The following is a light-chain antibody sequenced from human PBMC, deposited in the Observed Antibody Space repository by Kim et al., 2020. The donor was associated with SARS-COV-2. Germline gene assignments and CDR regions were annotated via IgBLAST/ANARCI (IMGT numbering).Light chain of an antibody. CDR3: QVWDTSSDHVI. CDR1: NIERKS. J-gene: IGLJ2*01. V-gene: IGLV3-21*04. Sequence: SYELTQPPSVSVAPGKTARITCGGNNIERKSVHLYQQKPGQAPVVVINYDTDRPSGIPERFSGSNSGNTATLIITRVEAGDEADYYCQVWDTSSDHVIFGGGTKVTVL. CDR2: YDT.